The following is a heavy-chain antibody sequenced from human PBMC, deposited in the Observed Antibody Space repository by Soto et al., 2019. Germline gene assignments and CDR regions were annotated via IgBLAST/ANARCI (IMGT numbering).Heavy chain of an antibody. V-gene: IGHV4-34*01. Sequence: SETLCLTCAVYGGSFSGYYWSWIRQPPGKGLEWIGEINHSGSTNYNPSLKSRVTISVDTSKNQFSLKLSSVTAADTAVYYCASISSSWYLRWFDPWGQGTLVTV. J-gene: IGHJ5*02. CDR2: INHSGST. CDR1: GGSFSGYY. CDR3: ASISSSWYLRWFDP. D-gene: IGHD6-13*01.